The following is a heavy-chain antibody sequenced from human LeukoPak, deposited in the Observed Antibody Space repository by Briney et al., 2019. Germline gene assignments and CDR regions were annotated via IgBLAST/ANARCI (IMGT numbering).Heavy chain of an antibody. V-gene: IGHV1-69*13. CDR2: IIPIFGTA. J-gene: IGHJ6*02. Sequence: VASVKVSCKASGGTFSSYAISWVRQAPGQGLEWMGGIIPIFGTANYAQKFQGRVTITADESTSTAYMELSSPRSEDTAVYYCARELVVRGEPGHLGMDVWGQGTTVTVSS. CDR1: GGTFSSYA. D-gene: IGHD3-10*01. CDR3: ARELVVRGEPGHLGMDV.